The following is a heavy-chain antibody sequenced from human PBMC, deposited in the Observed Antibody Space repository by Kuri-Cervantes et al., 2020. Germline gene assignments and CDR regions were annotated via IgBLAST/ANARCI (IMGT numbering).Heavy chain of an antibody. Sequence: GESLKISCKGSGYSFTSYWIGWVRQMPGKGLEWMGIIYPGDSDTRYSPSFQGQVTISADKSISTAYLQWSSLKASGTAMYYCASGGIDRGYSYDPHWDFFDYWGQGTLVTVSS. V-gene: IGHV5-51*01. CDR2: IYPGDSDT. CDR3: ASGGIDRGYSYDPHWDFFDY. CDR1: GYSFTSYW. D-gene: IGHD5-18*01. J-gene: IGHJ4*02.